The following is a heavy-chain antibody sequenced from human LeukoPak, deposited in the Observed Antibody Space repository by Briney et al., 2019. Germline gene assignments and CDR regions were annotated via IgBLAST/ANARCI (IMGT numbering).Heavy chain of an antibody. Sequence: SETLSLTCTVSGGSISSYYWSWIRQPAGKGLEWIGRIYTSGSTNYNPSLKSRVTMSVDTSKNQFSLKLSSVTAADTAVYYCARDVAARPPYYYYYMDVWGKGTTVTVSS. V-gene: IGHV4-4*07. CDR3: ARDVAARPPYYYYYMDV. D-gene: IGHD6-6*01. CDR1: GGSISSYY. CDR2: IYTSGST. J-gene: IGHJ6*03.